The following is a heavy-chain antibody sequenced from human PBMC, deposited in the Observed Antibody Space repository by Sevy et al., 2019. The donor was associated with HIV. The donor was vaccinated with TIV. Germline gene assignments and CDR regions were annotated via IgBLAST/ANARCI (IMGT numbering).Heavy chain of an antibody. Sequence: GGSLRLSCAASGFSVSTNYMTWVRQAPGKGLEWVSVVYSGGRTGYADSVKGRFTIFRDSSKNALVLELSSLTAEDTAVYYCATCSSGDSYYYGMDVWGQGTTVTVSS. V-gene: IGHV3-53*01. D-gene: IGHD4-17*01. CDR3: ATCSSGDSYYYGMDV. CDR2: VYSGGRT. CDR1: GFSVSTNY. J-gene: IGHJ6*02.